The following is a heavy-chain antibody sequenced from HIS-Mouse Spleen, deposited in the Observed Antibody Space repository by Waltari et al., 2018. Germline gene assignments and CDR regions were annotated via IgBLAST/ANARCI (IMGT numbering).Heavy chain of an antibody. CDR1: GFTFSSYW. CDR2: IKQDGSEK. CDR3: ARDFSRWWLVRVGLFDY. Sequence: EVQLVESGGGLVQPGGSLRLSCAASGFTFSSYWMSWVRQAPGKGLEWVANIKQDGSEKYYVDYVKGRFTISRDNAKNSLYLQMNSLRAEDTAVYYCARDFSRWWLVRVGLFDYWGQGTLVTVSS. D-gene: IGHD6-19*01. J-gene: IGHJ4*02. V-gene: IGHV3-7*01.